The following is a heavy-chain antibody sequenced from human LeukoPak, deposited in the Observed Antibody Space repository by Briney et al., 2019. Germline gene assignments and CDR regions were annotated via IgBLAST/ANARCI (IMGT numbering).Heavy chain of an antibody. Sequence: ASVKVSCKASGGTFSSYAISWVRQAPGQGLEWMGRIIPILGIANYAQKFQGRVTITADKSTSTAYMELSSLRSEDTAVYYCARDLGQDGVDVWGQGTTVTVSS. CDR3: ARDLGQDGVDV. CDR2: IIPILGIA. CDR1: GGTFSSYA. J-gene: IGHJ6*02. V-gene: IGHV1-69*04. D-gene: IGHD7-27*01.